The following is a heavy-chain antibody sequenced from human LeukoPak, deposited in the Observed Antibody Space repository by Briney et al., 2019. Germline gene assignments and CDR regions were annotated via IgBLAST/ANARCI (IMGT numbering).Heavy chain of an antibody. CDR3: ASLLGSATRSNY. Sequence: GGSLRLSCATSGFSFSRNWLSWVGQAPGKGLEWVASMDQDGSALRYVDSVKGRFTISRDNARNSLFLQMSSLRVEDTGVYYCASLLGSATRSNYWGQGTLVTVSS. V-gene: IGHV3-7*01. CDR1: GFSFSRNW. D-gene: IGHD1-1*01. CDR2: MDQDGSAL. J-gene: IGHJ4*02.